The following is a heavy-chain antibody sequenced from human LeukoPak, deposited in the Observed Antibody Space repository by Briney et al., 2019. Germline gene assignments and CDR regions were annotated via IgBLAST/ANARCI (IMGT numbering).Heavy chain of an antibody. CDR2: IIPIFGTA. CDR1: GGTFSSYA. J-gene: IGHJ5*02. CDR3: ARATEWELTWFDP. V-gene: IGHV1-69*13. Sequence: SVKVSCKASGGTFSSYAISWVRQAPGQGLEWMGGIIPIFGTANYAQKFQGRVTITADESTSTAYMELSSLRSEDTAMYYCARATEWELTWFDPWGQGTLVTVSS. D-gene: IGHD1-26*01.